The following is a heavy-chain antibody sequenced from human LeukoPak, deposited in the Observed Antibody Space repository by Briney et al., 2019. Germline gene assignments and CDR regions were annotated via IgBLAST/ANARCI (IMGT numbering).Heavy chain of an antibody. D-gene: IGHD5-18*01. J-gene: IGHJ6*02. Sequence: GGSLRLSCAASGFTFSSYAMIWVRQAPGKGLEWVAGINGGGGTTYYAGSVEGRFAVSRDNSNNTLHVQMNSLRAEDTAVYYCAKHRGFSYGSYYYGMDVWGQGTTVTVSS. CDR2: INGGGGTT. V-gene: IGHV3-23*01. CDR3: AKHRGFSYGSYYYGMDV. CDR1: GFTFSSYA.